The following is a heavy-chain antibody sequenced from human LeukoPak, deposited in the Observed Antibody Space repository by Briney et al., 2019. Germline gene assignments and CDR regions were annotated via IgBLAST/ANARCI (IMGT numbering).Heavy chain of an antibody. Sequence: PGGSLRLSCAASGFTFSSYWMSWVRQAPGKGLEWVANIKQDGSEKYYVDSVKGRFTISRDNAKNSLYLQMNSLRAEDTAVYYCARARWELLTSFDYWGQGTLVTVSS. V-gene: IGHV3-7*01. J-gene: IGHJ4*02. D-gene: IGHD1-26*01. CDR3: ARARWELLTSFDY. CDR1: GFTFSSYW. CDR2: IKQDGSEK.